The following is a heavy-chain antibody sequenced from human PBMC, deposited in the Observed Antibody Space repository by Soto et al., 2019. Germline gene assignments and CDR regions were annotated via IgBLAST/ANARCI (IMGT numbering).Heavy chain of an antibody. CDR2: IIPVFGTT. V-gene: IGHV1-69*01. CDR1: GGTFSNYT. D-gene: IGHD2-2*01. CDR3: ARSSPYIVVRKPTGNQDYYGMEV. Sequence: QVQLVQSGAEVKKPGSSVKVFCKASGGTFSNYTISWVRQAPGQGLEWMGGIIPVFGTTDYEQKFQGRVTITADGSTSTAYMKLSSLRSADTAVYYCARSSPYIVVRKPTGNQDYYGMEVCGQGTTVTVSS. J-gene: IGHJ6*02.